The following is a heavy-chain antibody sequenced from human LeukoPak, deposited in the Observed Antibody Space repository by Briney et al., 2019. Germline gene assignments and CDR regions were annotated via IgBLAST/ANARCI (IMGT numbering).Heavy chain of an antibody. CDR1: GYTLTELS. CDR2: INPSGGST. Sequence: ASVKVSCKVSGYTLTELSMHWVRQAPGQGLEWMGIINPSGGSTSYAQKFQGRVTMTRDTSTSTVYMELSSLRSEDTAVYYCARERYGDYVYYFDYWGQGTLVTVSS. D-gene: IGHD4-17*01. J-gene: IGHJ4*02. CDR3: ARERYGDYVYYFDY. V-gene: IGHV1-46*01.